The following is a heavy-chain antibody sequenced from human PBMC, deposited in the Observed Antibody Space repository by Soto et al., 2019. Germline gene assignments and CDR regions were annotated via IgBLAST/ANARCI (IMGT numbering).Heavy chain of an antibody. CDR1: GFTFSSYA. Sequence: QVQLVESGGGVVQPGRSLRLSCAASGFTFSSYAMHWVRQAPGKGLEWVAVISYDGSNKYYADSVKGRFTISRDNSKNTLYLQMNSLRAEDTAVYYCAREGGESRRYQPPFVEGPTGMDVWGQGTTVTVSS. V-gene: IGHV3-30-3*01. J-gene: IGHJ6*02. CDR2: ISYDGSNK. CDR3: AREGGESRRYQPPFVEGPTGMDV. D-gene: IGHD2-2*01.